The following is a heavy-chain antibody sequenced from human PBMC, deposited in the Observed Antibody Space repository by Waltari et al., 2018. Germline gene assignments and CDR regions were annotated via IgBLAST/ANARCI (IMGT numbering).Heavy chain of an antibody. CDR2: IHTDGSGT. CDR3: ARGGHVDWLPPDY. J-gene: IGHJ4*02. Sequence: EVQLVESGGDLVQPGGALRLSCAASGFRFGNYGMHWVRQAPGKGLVWVSRIHTDGSGTRYADSVEGRFTISRDNTKNTLYLQMNSLRVEDTAVYYCARGGHVDWLPPDYWGQGTLVAVSS. V-gene: IGHV3-74*01. CDR1: GFRFGNYG. D-gene: IGHD3-9*01.